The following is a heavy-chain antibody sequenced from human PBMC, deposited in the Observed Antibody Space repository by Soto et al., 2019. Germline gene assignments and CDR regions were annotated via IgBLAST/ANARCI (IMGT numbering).Heavy chain of an antibody. J-gene: IGHJ4*02. CDR3: AREFSPGDYHTSGSVGV. CDR2: IYYSGST. D-gene: IGHD3-22*01. Sequence: PSETLSITCTVSGGSISSYYWSWIRQPPGKGLEWIGYIYYSGSTNYNPSLKSRVTISVDTSKNQFSLKLSSVTAADTAVYYCAREFSPGDYHTSGSVGVWGQTIVLTVAS. CDR1: GGSISSYY. V-gene: IGHV4-59*01.